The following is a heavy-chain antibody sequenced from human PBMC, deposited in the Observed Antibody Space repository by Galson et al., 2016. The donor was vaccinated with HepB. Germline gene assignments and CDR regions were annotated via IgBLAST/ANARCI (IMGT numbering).Heavy chain of an antibody. CDR1: GYRFSSYW. D-gene: IGHD6-19*01. J-gene: IGHJ5*02. Sequence: QSGAEVKKPGESLKISCKASGYRFSSYWIAWVRQVPGKGLEWMGIIFPGDSETRYNPSFQGQVTISADKSIDTTYLQWSSPKASDTATYYCARQWGSGSTAARWLDPWGQGTLVTVSS. CDR2: IFPGDSET. CDR3: ARQWGSGSTAARWLDP. V-gene: IGHV5-51*01.